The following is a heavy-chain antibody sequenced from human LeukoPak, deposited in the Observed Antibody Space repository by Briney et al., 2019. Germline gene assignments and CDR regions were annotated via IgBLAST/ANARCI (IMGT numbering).Heavy chain of an antibody. Sequence: GGSLRLSCAASGFMFSSYWMNWVRQAPGKGLEWVTSINQDGSEKYYVDSVKGRFTISRDNAKNSLFLQMNSLRAEDTALYYCARDGPAAGLYFDYWGQGNLVTVSS. CDR2: INQDGSEK. V-gene: IGHV3-7*01. D-gene: IGHD2-2*01. CDR3: ARDGPAAGLYFDY. J-gene: IGHJ4*02. CDR1: GFMFSSYW.